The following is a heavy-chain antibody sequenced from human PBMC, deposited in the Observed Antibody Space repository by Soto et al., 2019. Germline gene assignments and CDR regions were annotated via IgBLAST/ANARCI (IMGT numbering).Heavy chain of an antibody. J-gene: IGHJ4*02. CDR3: ARDWVERYSSGWAFDY. D-gene: IGHD6-19*01. V-gene: IGHV3-66*01. CDR1: GFTVSSNY. CDR2: IYSGGST. Sequence: GGSLRLSCAASGFTVSSNYMSWVRQAPGKGLEWVSVIYSGGSTYYADSVKGRFTISRDNSKNTLYLQMNSLRAEDTAVYYCARDWVERYSSGWAFDYWGQGTLVTVSS.